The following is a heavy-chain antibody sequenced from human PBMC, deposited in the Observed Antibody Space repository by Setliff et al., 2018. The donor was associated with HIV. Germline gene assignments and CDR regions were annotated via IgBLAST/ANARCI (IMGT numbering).Heavy chain of an antibody. CDR2: ISGTSSYI. Sequence: PGGSLRLSCAASGFTFSTYSMNWVRQAPGKGLEWVSSISGTSSYIYYADSVKGRFTISRDNAKNSLYLQVNSLSAEDTAVYYCARGSKSTGWSNDIWGQGTMVTVSS. V-gene: IGHV3-21*01. J-gene: IGHJ3*02. CDR3: ARGSKSTGWSNDI. D-gene: IGHD6-19*01. CDR1: GFTFSTYS.